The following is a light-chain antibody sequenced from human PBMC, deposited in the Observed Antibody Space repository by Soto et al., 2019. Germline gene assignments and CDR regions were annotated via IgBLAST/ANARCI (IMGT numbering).Light chain of an antibody. J-gene: IGLJ1*01. Sequence: QSVLTQPPSVSAAPGQKVTISCSGSSSNIGNNYVSWYQQLPGTAPKLLIYDNNKRPSGIPDRFSGSKSGTSATLGITGLQTGDEADYYCGTWDSSLSAGGPFFGTGTKFTV. V-gene: IGLV1-51*01. CDR3: GTWDSSLSAGGPF. CDR1: SSNIGNNY. CDR2: DNN.